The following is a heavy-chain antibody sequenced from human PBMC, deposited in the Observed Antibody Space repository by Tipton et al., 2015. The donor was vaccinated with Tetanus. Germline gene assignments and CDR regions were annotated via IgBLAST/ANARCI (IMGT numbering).Heavy chain of an antibody. J-gene: IGHJ4*02. D-gene: IGHD3-22*01. CDR3: ARLGAYYYDSSGYAPAFDY. Sequence: PGLVKPSETLSLTCTVSGGSISSSSYYWGWIRQPPGKGLEWIGSIYYSGSTYYNPSLKSRVTISVDTSKNQFSLKLSSVTAADTAVYYCARLGAYYYDSSGYAPAFDYWGQGTLVTVSS. CDR2: IYYSGST. CDR1: GGSISSSSYY. V-gene: IGHV4-39*07.